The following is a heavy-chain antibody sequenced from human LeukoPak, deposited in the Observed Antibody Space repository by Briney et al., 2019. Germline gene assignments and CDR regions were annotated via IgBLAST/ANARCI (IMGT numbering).Heavy chain of an antibody. Sequence: ASVKVSCKASGYTFTSYYMHWVRQAPGQGLEWMGIINPSGGSTSYAQKFQGRVTMTRDTPTCTVYMELSSLRSEDTAVYYCARDPEGAAGTDQFDYWGQGTLVTVSS. CDR3: ARDPEGAAGTDQFDY. D-gene: IGHD6-13*01. V-gene: IGHV1-46*01. CDR2: INPSGGST. J-gene: IGHJ4*02. CDR1: GYTFTSYY.